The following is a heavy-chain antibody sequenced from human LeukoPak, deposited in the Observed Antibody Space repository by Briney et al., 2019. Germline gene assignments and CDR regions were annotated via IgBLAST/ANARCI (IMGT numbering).Heavy chain of an antibody. CDR3: ARARSWYPGYYYYYMDV. D-gene: IGHD6-13*01. J-gene: IGHJ6*03. CDR2: MNPNSGNT. Sequence: ASVKVSCKASGYTFTSYDINWVRRATGQGLEWMGWMNPNSGNTGYAQKFQGRVAMTRNTSISTAYMELSSLRSEDTAVYYCARARSWYPGYYYYYMDVWGKGTTATVSS. V-gene: IGHV1-8*01. CDR1: GYTFTSYD.